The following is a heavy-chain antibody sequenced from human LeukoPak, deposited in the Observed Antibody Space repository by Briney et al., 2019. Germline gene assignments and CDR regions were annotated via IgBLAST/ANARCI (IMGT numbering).Heavy chain of an antibody. Sequence: PGGSLRLSCAASGFTFRSYALHWVRQAPGKGLEWVAFISYDGSNKYYTDSVKGRFTISRDNSKSTLFLQMNSLRAEDTAVYYCARVGGSYSYYFDYWGQGTLVTVSS. CDR1: GFTFRSYA. CDR2: ISYDGSNK. D-gene: IGHD1-26*01. V-gene: IGHV3-30-3*01. CDR3: ARVGGSYSYYFDY. J-gene: IGHJ4*02.